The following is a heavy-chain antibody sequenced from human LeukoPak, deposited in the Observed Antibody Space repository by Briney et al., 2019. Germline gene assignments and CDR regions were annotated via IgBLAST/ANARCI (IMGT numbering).Heavy chain of an antibody. CDR1: GFTFSSYW. D-gene: IGHD5-24*01. CDR3: VRDVWGDRDGFFDN. V-gene: IGHV3-74*01. J-gene: IGHJ4*02. CDR2: INNDGRST. Sequence: PGGSLRLSCVASGFTFSSYWMHWVRQVPGKGLVWVARINNDGRSTSYAESVKGRFTISRDNAKNTLYLQMNSLRAEDTAVYYCVRDVWGDRDGFFDNWGQGALVTVYS.